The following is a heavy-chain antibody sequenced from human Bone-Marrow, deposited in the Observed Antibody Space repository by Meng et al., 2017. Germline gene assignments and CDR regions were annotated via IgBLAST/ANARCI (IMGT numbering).Heavy chain of an antibody. J-gene: IGHJ5*02. Sequence: QVQLQESGPGMVNPSETLSLTCTVAVGSIRSSSYYWGWIRQPPGKGLEWIGSFYYSGSTFSNPSLKNRVTISVDTSKNQFSLKLSSVTAADTAVYYCARVNGDCFSTICYKGWFDPWGQGTLVTVSS. CDR3: ARVNGDCFSTICYKGWFDP. CDR2: FYYSGST. CDR1: VGSIRSSSYY. D-gene: IGHD2-2*02. V-gene: IGHV4-39*01.